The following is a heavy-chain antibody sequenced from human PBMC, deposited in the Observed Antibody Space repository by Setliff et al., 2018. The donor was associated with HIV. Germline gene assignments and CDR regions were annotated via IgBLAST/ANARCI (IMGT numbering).Heavy chain of an antibody. J-gene: IGHJ6*04. CDR3: ARDSRDIVVVIAPEPEPYYYYGMDV. D-gene: IGHD2-15*01. V-gene: IGHV1-69*06. CDR2: IIPKSDAT. Sequence: SVKVSCKASGGTFTFYGLNWVRQAPGQGLEWMGKIIPKSDATDYAQKFEGRVTITADKSTSTAYMEVNSLRSEDTAVYYCARDSRDIVVVIAPEPEPYYYYGMDVWGEGTTVTVSS. CDR1: GGTFTFYG.